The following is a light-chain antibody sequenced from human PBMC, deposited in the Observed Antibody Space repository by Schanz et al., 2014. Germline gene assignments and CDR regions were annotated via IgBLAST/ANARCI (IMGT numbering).Light chain of an antibody. CDR3: SSYTSSSTLGYVV. CDR2: EVS. V-gene: IGLV2-14*02. CDR1: SSDVGSYNL. Sequence: QSALTQPASVSGSPGQSITISCTGTSSDVGSYNLVSWYQQHPGKAPKLMIYEVSKRPSGVSNRFSGSKSGNTASLTISGLQAEDEADYYCSSYTSSSTLGYVVFGGGTKLTVL. J-gene: IGLJ2*01.